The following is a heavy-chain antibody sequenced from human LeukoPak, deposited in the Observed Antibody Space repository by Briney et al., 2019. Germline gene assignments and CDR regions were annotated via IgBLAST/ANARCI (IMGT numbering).Heavy chain of an antibody. J-gene: IGHJ4*02. CDR1: GFTFSSYG. Sequence: PGGSLRLSCAASGFTFSSYGMHWVRQAPGKGLEWVAVIWYDGSNKYYADSVKGRFTISRDNSKNTLYLQMNSLRAEDTAVYYCARAISSSWYPGIGYWGQGTLVTVSS. CDR2: IWYDGSNK. D-gene: IGHD6-13*01. V-gene: IGHV3-33*01. CDR3: ARAISSSWYPGIGY.